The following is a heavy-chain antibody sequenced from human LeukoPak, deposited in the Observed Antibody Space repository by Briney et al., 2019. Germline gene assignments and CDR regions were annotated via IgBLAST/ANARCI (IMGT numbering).Heavy chain of an antibody. J-gene: IGHJ4*02. Sequence: SETLSLTCTVSGGSISSYYWGWIRQPPGKGLEWIANIYYSGNTYYNPSLKSRVTISVDTSKNQFSLKLSSVTAADTAVFYCARLVVVTSNNYFDYWGQGILVTVSS. CDR1: GGSISSYY. CDR3: ARLVVVTSNNYFDY. V-gene: IGHV4-39*01. D-gene: IGHD2-21*02. CDR2: IYYSGNT.